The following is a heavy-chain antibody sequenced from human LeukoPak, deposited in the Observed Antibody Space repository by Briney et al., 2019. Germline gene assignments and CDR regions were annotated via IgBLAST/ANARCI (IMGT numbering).Heavy chain of an antibody. Sequence: GGSLRLSCAASGFTFSIYAMHWVRQAPGEGLEWVVAISNDGNSKYHADSVRGRFTISRDNSKNTLYLQMDSLRAEDTAVYYCARSFNYYGSGSYGRGDDCWGQGTQVTVSS. CDR1: GFTFSIYA. CDR3: ARSFNYYGSGSYGRGDDC. D-gene: IGHD3-10*01. V-gene: IGHV3-30-3*01. J-gene: IGHJ4*02. CDR2: ISNDGNSK.